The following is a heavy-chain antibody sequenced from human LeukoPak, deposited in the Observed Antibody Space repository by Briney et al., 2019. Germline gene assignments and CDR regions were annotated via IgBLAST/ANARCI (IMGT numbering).Heavy chain of an antibody. V-gene: IGHV1-46*01. D-gene: IGHD3-10*01. Sequence: GASVKVSCKASGYTFTSYYMHWVRQAPGQGLEWMGIINPSGGSTSCAQKFQGRVTMTRDMSTSTVYMELSSLRSEDTAVYYCARAERKPHRDYYMDVWGKGTTVTVSS. J-gene: IGHJ6*03. CDR1: GYTFTSYY. CDR3: ARAERKPHRDYYMDV. CDR2: INPSGGST.